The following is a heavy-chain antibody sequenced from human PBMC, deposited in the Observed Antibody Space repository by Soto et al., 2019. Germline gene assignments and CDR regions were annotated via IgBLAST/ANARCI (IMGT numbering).Heavy chain of an antibody. V-gene: IGHV3-30*18. J-gene: IGHJ4*02. CDR3: AKVAIAADVDY. Sequence: QVQLVESGGGIIQPGRSLRLSCAASGLTFSNYGMHWVRQAPGKGLEWVAIISYDGSDKYYADSVKGRFTISRDNSKNTLYLQMNSLRAEDTAVYYCAKVAIAADVDYWGQGTLVTVSS. CDR1: GLTFSNYG. D-gene: IGHD6-13*01. CDR2: ISYDGSDK.